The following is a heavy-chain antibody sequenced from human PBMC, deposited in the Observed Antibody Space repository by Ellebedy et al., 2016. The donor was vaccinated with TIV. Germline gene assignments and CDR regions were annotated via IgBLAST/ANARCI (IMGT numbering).Heavy chain of an antibody. V-gene: IGHV1-2*02. D-gene: IGHD3-22*01. CDR1: GYTFTGYY. CDR3: ARGLSHHRWWESSGYYFHPLDY. Sequence: ASVKVSCKASGYTFTGYYIHWVRQAPGQGLEWMGWIDPNSGGTNYAQQFQGRVTMTRDTSISTVYMELSRLRTDDTAIYYCARGLSHHRWWESSGYYFHPLDYWGQGTLVTVSS. CDR2: IDPNSGGT. J-gene: IGHJ4*02.